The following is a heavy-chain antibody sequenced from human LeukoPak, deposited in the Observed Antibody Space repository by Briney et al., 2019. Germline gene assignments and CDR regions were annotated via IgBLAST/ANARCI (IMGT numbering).Heavy chain of an antibody. CDR1: GFTFSSYS. V-gene: IGHV3-30*02. Sequence: EGSLRLSCEASGFTFSSYSMNWVRQAPGKGLEWVAFIRYDGSIKYSADSVKGRFTISRDNSKNTLFLQMNSLRAEDTAVYYCAKDGGWMDPSVLYWYFDLWGRGTLVTVSS. CDR2: IRYDGSIK. CDR3: AKDGGWMDPSVLYWYFDL. D-gene: IGHD3-16*01. J-gene: IGHJ2*01.